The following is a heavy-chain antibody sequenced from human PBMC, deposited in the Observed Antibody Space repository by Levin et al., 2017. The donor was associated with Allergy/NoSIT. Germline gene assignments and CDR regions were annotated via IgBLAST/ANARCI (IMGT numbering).Heavy chain of an antibody. Sequence: LSLTCAASGFTYSSYTMSWVRQAPGKGLEWVSGISRSGGSTSYADSVKGRFTISRDNSKNTLYLQMNSLRAEDTAVYYCAKEGVSIAASGPASYWGQGTLVTVSS. CDR3: AKEGVSIAASGPASY. CDR2: ISRSGGST. V-gene: IGHV3-23*01. D-gene: IGHD6-13*01. CDR1: GFTYSSYT. J-gene: IGHJ4*02.